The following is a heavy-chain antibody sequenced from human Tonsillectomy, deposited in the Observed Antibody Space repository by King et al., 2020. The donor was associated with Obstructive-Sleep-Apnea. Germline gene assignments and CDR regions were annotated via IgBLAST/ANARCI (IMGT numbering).Heavy chain of an antibody. CDR1: GFTFSSYA. J-gene: IGHJ1*01. CDR3: AKEAPYYYDSSGYYPEYFQH. V-gene: IGHV3-23*04. D-gene: IGHD3-22*01. Sequence: QLVQSGGGLVQPGGSLRLSCAASGFTFSSYAMSWVRQAPGKGLEWVSAIRGSGSSTYYADSVKGRFTISSDNSKNTLYLQMNSLRAEDTAVYYCAKEAPYYYDSSGYYPEYFQHWGQGTLVTVSS. CDR2: IRGSGSST.